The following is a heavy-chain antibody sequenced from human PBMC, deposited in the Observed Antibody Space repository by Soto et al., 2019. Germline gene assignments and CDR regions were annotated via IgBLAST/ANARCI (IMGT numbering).Heavy chain of an antibody. CDR2: ISYDGSNK. CDR3: AKDTDNWNDVEYYFEF. V-gene: IGHV3-30*18. Sequence: QVQLVESGGGVVQPGRSLRLSCAASGFTFSSYGMHWVRQAPGKGLEWVAVISYDGSNKYYADSVKGRFTISRDNSKNTLYVQMNSLRDEDTAVYYGAKDTDNWNDVEYYFEFWGQGTLVTVSS. J-gene: IGHJ4*02. D-gene: IGHD1-20*01. CDR1: GFTFSSYG.